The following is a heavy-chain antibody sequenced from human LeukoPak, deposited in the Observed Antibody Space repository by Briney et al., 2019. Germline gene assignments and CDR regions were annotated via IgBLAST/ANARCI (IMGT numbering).Heavy chain of an antibody. CDR3: AREGGGSYGVF. CDR2: IRGSGVDT. Sequence: PGGSLRLSCTGSGFTFGDYHMSWFRQAPGKGLEWVSAIRGSGVDTYYADSVKGRFTISRDNSKNTLYLQMDSLRVGDTAVYYCAREGGGSYGVFWGQGSLVTVSS. D-gene: IGHD1-26*01. CDR1: GFTFGDYH. V-gene: IGHV3-23*01. J-gene: IGHJ4*02.